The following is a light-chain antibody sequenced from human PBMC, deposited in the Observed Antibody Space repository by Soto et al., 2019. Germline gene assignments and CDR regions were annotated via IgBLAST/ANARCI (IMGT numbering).Light chain of an antibody. CDR2: DAS. J-gene: IGKJ5*01. Sequence: DIQMSQSPSTLSASVGDRVTFTCRASQSISTSLAWYQQKPRQAPKLLIYDASSLQSGVPSRFSGSGSGTEFTLTISSLQPGDFATYNCQQFHSYPFGFGQGTRLEIK. V-gene: IGKV1-5*01. CDR3: QQFHSYPFG. CDR1: QSISTS.